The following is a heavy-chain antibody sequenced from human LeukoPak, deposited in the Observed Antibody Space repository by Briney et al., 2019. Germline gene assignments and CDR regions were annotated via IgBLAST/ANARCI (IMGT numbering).Heavy chain of an antibody. D-gene: IGHD5-12*01. J-gene: IGHJ6*03. CDR3: ARSGVEFDSGYDRYYYYMDV. V-gene: IGHV3-33*01. CDR2: IWYDGSNK. Sequence: GGSLRLSCAASGFTFSSYGMHWVRQAPGKGLEWGAVIWYDGSNKYYADSVKGRFTISRDNSKNTLYLQMNSLRAEDTAVYYCARSGVEFDSGYDRYYYYMDVWGKGTTVTVSS. CDR1: GFTFSSYG.